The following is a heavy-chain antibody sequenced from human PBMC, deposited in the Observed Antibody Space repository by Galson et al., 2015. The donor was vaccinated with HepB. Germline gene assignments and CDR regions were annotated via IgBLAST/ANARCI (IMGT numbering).Heavy chain of an antibody. CDR2: IIPILGIA. J-gene: IGHJ3*02. Sequence: SVKVSCKASGGTFSSYAISWVRQAPGQGLEWMGRIIPILGIANYAQKFQGRVTITADKSTSTAYMELSSLRSEDTAVYYCARGGLVGASSAFDIWGQGTMVTVSS. V-gene: IGHV1-69*04. CDR3: ARGGLVGASSAFDI. CDR1: GGTFSSYA. D-gene: IGHD1-26*01.